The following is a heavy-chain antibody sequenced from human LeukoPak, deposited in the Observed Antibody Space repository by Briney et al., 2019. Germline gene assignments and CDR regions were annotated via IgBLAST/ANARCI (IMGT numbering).Heavy chain of an antibody. D-gene: IGHD3-9*01. CDR2: INPNSGGT. CDR3: ARDLEYDILTGYYSRPPFAY. Sequence: ASVKVSCKASGYTFTGYYMHWVRQAPGQGLEWMGWINPNSGGTNYAQKFQGRVTMTRDTSISTAYMELSRLRSDDTAVYYCARDLEYDILTGYYSRPPFAYWGQGTLVTVSS. CDR1: GYTFTGYY. V-gene: IGHV1-2*02. J-gene: IGHJ4*02.